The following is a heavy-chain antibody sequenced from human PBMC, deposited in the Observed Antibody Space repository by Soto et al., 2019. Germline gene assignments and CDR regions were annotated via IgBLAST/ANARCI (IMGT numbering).Heavy chain of an antibody. Sequence: GGSLRLSCAASGFTFSNYWMQWVRQAPGKGLEWVSRINGDGRTTIYADSVKGRFTISRDNAKNSLYLQMNSLRAEDTAVYYCARVGVATAHYYYYGMDVWGQGTTVTVSS. CDR1: GFTFSNYW. V-gene: IGHV3-74*01. CDR2: INGDGRTT. J-gene: IGHJ6*02. D-gene: IGHD5-12*01. CDR3: ARVGVATAHYYYYGMDV.